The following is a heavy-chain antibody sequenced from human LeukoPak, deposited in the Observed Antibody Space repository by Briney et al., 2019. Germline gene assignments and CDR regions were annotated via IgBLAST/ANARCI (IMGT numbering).Heavy chain of an antibody. CDR2: IYYSGST. Sequence: SETLSLTCTVSGGSISSYYWSWIRQPPGKGLEWIGYIYYSGSTNYNPSLKSRVTISVDTSKNQFSLKLSSVTAADTAVYYCARVPLTGYYYMDVWGKGTTVTVSS. CDR1: GGSISSYY. CDR3: ARVPLTGYYYMDV. J-gene: IGHJ6*03. D-gene: IGHD3-9*01. V-gene: IGHV4-59*01.